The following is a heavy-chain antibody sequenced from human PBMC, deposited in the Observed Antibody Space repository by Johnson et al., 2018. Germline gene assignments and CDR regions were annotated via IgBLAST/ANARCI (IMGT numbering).Heavy chain of an antibody. D-gene: IGHD1-26*01. CDR2: IKEDATEK. CDR1: GFTFSNYY. J-gene: IGHJ1*01. V-gene: IGHV3-7*01. Sequence: EVQLVESGGGSVQPGGSLRLACSTSGFTFSNYYMSWVRQAPGKGLEWVANIKEDATEKNNVDSVKGRFTHSRDNAKKSFYLQRSSLGVEDTAVYYCVVGMMDFEHWGQGSLVTVSS. CDR3: VVGMMDFEH.